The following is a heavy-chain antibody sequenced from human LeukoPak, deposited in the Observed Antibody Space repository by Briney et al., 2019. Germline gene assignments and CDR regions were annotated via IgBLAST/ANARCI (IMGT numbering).Heavy chain of an antibody. CDR2: INSDGSTT. CDR1: GFTFSSHW. J-gene: IGHJ4*02. V-gene: IGHV3-74*01. D-gene: IGHD5-24*01. Sequence: PGGSLRLSCAASGFTFSSHWMHWVRQAPGKGPVWVSRINSDGSTTTYADSVKGRFTISRDNAKNSLYLQMNSLRAEDTAVYYCARDGEMATIMFDYWGQGTLVTVSS. CDR3: ARDGEMATIMFDY.